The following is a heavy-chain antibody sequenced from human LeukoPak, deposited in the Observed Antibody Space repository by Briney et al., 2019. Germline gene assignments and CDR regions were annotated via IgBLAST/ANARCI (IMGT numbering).Heavy chain of an antibody. D-gene: IGHD2-21*01. CDR2: ISGSGGST. J-gene: IGHJ4*02. CDR3: AKDFRIGYSAHFDY. CDR1: GFTFSSYA. V-gene: IGHV3-23*01. Sequence: GGSLRLSCAASGFTFSSYAMSWVRQAPGKGLEWVSAISGSGGSTYYADSVEGRFSISRDNSKNTLYLQMDSLRGEDTAVYYCAKDFRIGYSAHFDYWGQGALVTVSS.